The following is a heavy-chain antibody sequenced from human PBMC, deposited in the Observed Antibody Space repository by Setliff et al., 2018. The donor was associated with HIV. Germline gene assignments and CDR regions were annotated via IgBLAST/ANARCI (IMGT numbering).Heavy chain of an antibody. D-gene: IGHD3-22*01. Sequence: GGSLRLSCTASGFTFGDNALTWVRQAPGKGLEWVGIIRSKPYGGTTEYAASVKGRFTISRDDSRSVAYLQMNSLKIEDTAVYYCTRDFRYYDTSGYYFYSDAFDIWGQGTMVTVSS. CDR2: IRSKPYGGTT. V-gene: IGHV3-49*04. CDR1: GFTFGDNA. J-gene: IGHJ3*02. CDR3: TRDFRYYDTSGYYFYSDAFDI.